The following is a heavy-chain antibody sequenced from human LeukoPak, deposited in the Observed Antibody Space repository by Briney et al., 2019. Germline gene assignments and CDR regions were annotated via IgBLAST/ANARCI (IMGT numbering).Heavy chain of an antibody. CDR3: ARDRVLLYYFDY. J-gene: IGHJ4*02. Sequence: GSLRLSCAASGFTFSSYSMNWVRQAPGKGLEWISSISSSSSYIYYADSVKGGFTISRANAKTSLYLQMNRLRAEDTAVYYCARDRVLLYYFDYWGQGTLVTVS. V-gene: IGHV3-21*01. CDR1: GFTFSSYS. D-gene: IGHD3-10*01. CDR2: ISSSSSYI.